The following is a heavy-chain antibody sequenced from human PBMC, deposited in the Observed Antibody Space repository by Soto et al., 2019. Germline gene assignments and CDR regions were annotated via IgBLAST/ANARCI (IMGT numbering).Heavy chain of an antibody. CDR2: IYYSGST. CDR1: GGSVSSGSYY. V-gene: IGHV4-61*01. CDR3: ERGQWAPWITMISGGGHAFDI. J-gene: IGHJ3*02. Sequence: SETLSLTCTVSGGSVSSGSYYWSWIRQPPGKGLEWIGYIYYSGSTNYNPSLTSRVTISVDTSKNQFSLKLSSVTAADTAVYYCERGQWAPWITMISGGGHAFDIWGQGTMVTVSS. D-gene: IGHD3-22*01.